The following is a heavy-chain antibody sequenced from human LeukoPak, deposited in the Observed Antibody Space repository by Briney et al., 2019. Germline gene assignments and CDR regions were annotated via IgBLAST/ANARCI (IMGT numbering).Heavy chain of an antibody. CDR2: IYYSGST. V-gene: IGHV4-39*07. CDR1: GGSISSSSYY. J-gene: IGHJ3*02. CDR3: ARERPDDSSGYFDGSSAFDI. D-gene: IGHD3-22*01. Sequence: SETLSLTCTVSGGSISSSSYYWGWIRQPPGKGLEWIGSIYYSGSTYYNPSLKSRVTISVDTSKNQFSLKLSSVTAADTAVYYCARERPDDSSGYFDGSSAFDIWGQGTMVTVSS.